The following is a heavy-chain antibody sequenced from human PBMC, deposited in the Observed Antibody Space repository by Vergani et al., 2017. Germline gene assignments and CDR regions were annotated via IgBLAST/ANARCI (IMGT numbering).Heavy chain of an antibody. Sequence: QVQLVQSGAEVKKPGASVKVSCKASGYTFTSYGISWVRQAPGQGLEWMGGIIPIFGTANYAQKFQGRVTITADESTSTAYMELSSLRSEDTAVYYCAXSVPRTVTTSKLYYYMDVWGKGTTVTVSS. J-gene: IGHJ6*03. CDR3: AXSVPRTVTTSKLYYYMDV. V-gene: IGHV1-69*13. D-gene: IGHD4-11*01. CDR1: GYTFTSYG. CDR2: IIPIFGTA.